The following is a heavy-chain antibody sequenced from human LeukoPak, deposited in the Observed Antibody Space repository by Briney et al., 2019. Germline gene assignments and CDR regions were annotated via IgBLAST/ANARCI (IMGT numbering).Heavy chain of an antibody. D-gene: IGHD4-17*01. Sequence: GGSLRLSCAASGFTFSSYTMHWVRQAPGKGLEYVSAISSNGGSTYYADSVKGRFTISRDNSKNTLYLLMSSLRDEDTAVYYCVREDYGDYGAAYWGQGTLVTVSS. CDR3: VREDYGDYGAAY. CDR2: ISSNGGST. J-gene: IGHJ4*02. V-gene: IGHV3-64D*06. CDR1: GFTFSSYT.